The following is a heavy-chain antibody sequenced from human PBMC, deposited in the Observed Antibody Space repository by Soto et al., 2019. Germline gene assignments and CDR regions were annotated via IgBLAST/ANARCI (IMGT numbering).Heavy chain of an antibody. D-gene: IGHD3-9*01. J-gene: IGHJ6*02. CDR1: GYTFTSYD. CDR2: MNPNSGNT. CDR3: ARVVRYLYGMDV. Sequence: QVQLVQSGAEVQKPGASVTVSCKASGYTFTSYDINWVRQATGHGLDWMGWMNPNSGNTGYAQKLQGRVTMTRNTSISTAYMELSSLRSEDTAVYYCARVVRYLYGMDVWGQGTTVTVSS. V-gene: IGHV1-8*01.